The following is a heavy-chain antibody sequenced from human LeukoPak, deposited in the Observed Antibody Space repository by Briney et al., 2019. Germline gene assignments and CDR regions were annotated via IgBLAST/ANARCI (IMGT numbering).Heavy chain of an antibody. CDR2: INPSGGST. CDR1: GYIFTSYY. V-gene: IGHV1-46*01. Sequence: ASVTDSCKASGYIFTSYYMHWVRPAPGQGLAWVGIINPSGGSTSYAQQFQGRVTMTKDTSTSTVYMQLSSLRSEDTAVYYCARGPDSSYYYYYMDVWGKGTTVTVSS. D-gene: IGHD6-19*01. CDR3: ARGPDSSYYYYYMDV. J-gene: IGHJ6*03.